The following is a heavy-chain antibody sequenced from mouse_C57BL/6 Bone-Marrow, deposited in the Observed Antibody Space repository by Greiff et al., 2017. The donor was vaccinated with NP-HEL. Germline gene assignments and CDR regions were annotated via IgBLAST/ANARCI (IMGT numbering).Heavy chain of an antibody. CDR2: IDPGSGGT. CDR1: GYTFTDYY. Sequence: VQLQQPGAELVKPGASVKISCKASGYTFTDYYMHWVKQRPGQGLEWIGKIDPGSGGTYYNEKFKGKATLTADKSSSTAYMQLSSLTSEDSAVYFGARLMVTTAYWGQGTLVTVSA. J-gene: IGHJ3*01. D-gene: IGHD2-2*01. V-gene: IGHV1-77*01. CDR3: ARLMVTTAY.